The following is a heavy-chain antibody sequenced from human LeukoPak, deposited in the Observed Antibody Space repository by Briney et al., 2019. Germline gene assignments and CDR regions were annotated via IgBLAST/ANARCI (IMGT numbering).Heavy chain of an antibody. J-gene: IGHJ4*02. Sequence: GGSLRLSCAASGFTVSSNYMSWVRQAPGKGLEWVSVIYSGGSTYYADSVKGRFSISRDNSKNTLYLQMNSLRAEDTAVYYCTTDPVDYPDYWGQGTLVTVSS. D-gene: IGHD4-11*01. CDR1: GFTVSSNY. V-gene: IGHV3-53*01. CDR2: IYSGGST. CDR3: TTDPVDYPDY.